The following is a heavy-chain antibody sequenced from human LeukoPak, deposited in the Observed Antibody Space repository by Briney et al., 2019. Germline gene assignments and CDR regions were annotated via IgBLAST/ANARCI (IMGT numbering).Heavy chain of an antibody. CDR2: IKQVGSEK. D-gene: IGHD1-26*01. CDR3: ARDHLGVTPDY. J-gene: IGHJ4*02. V-gene: IGHV3-7*03. CDR1: GFTFGFYR. Sequence: GGSLRLSCAAPGFTFGFYRMSWVRQGLGKGLERVSNIKQVGSEKYYVDSVKGRFTISRAKATNSLYLQMYSLRDEDTAVYYCARDHLGVTPDYWGQGTLVTVSS.